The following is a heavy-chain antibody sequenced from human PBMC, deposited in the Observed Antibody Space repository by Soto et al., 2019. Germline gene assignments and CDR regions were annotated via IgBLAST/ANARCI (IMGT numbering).Heavy chain of an antibody. V-gene: IGHV1-18*04. Sequence: ASVKVSCKASGYTFTSYGISWVRQAPGQGLEWMGWISAYNGNTNYAQKLQGRVTMTTDTSTSTAYMELRSLRSDDTAVYYCARNIAVAGYRNNWLDPWGQGTLVTVSS. CDR3: ARNIAVAGYRNNWLDP. CDR2: ISAYNGNT. J-gene: IGHJ5*02. D-gene: IGHD6-19*01. CDR1: GYTFTSYG.